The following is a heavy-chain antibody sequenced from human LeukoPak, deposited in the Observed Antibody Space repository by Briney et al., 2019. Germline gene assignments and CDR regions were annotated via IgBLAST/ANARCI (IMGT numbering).Heavy chain of an antibody. D-gene: IGHD7-27*01. Sequence: GASVKVSCKASGYTFTSYGISWVRQAPGQGLVWLGWISTYNGNTHYAQKLQGRVTMTTDTSTTTAYMELRSLRSDDTAVYYCARDYRTGFDYWGQGTLVTVSS. CDR1: GYTFTSYG. CDR2: ISTYNGNT. V-gene: IGHV1-18*01. J-gene: IGHJ4*02. CDR3: ARDYRTGFDY.